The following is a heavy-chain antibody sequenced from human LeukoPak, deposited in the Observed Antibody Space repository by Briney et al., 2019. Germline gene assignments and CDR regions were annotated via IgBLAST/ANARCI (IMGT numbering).Heavy chain of an antibody. V-gene: IGHV3-30*14. D-gene: IGHD3-10*01. CDR1: GFTFSSYA. J-gene: IGHJ6*03. Sequence: GGSLRLSCAASGFTFSSYAMHWVRQAPGKGLEGVAGISYEGSYKYYADSAKSRVTISRDISKNTLYLQMNSLRAEDTPVYYCARVLSGRGSLYDYYYYMDVWGKGTTVTISS. CDR2: ISYEGSYK. CDR3: ARVLSGRGSLYDYYYYMDV.